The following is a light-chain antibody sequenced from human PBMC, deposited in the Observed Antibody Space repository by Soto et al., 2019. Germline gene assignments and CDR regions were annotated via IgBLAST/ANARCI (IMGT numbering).Light chain of an antibody. CDR2: EVR. Sequence: QSALTQPASVSGSPGQSITISCTGTSGDVGGYDYVSWYQQYPGNAPILLIYEVRSRPPGVSSRFSGSKSGNTASLTISGLQAEDEADYYCSSYSSNGSLIFGPGTKVTVL. V-gene: IGLV2-14*01. CDR1: SGDVGGYDY. J-gene: IGLJ1*01. CDR3: SSYSSNGSLI.